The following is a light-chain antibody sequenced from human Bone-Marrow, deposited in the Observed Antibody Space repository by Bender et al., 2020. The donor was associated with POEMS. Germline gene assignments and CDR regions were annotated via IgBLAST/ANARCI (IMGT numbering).Light chain of an antibody. CDR2: DVS. CDR1: SSDIGSYNY. Sequence: QSALTQPASVSGSPGQSITISCTGTSSDIGSYNYVSWYQQHPGKAPKLMIYDVSDRPSGVPDRFSGSKSGTSASLAITGLQAEDEADYYCSSYTTISTWVFGGGTKLTVL. J-gene: IGLJ3*02. CDR3: SSYTTISTWV. V-gene: IGLV2-14*03.